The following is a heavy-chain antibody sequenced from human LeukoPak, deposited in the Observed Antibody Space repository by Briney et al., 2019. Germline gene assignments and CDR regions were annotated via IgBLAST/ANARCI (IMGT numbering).Heavy chain of an antibody. J-gene: IGHJ4*02. CDR1: GGSFSGYY. D-gene: IGHD3-10*01. CDR3: GSYLPLFDY. V-gene: IGHV4-34*01. CDR2: INHSGST. Sequence: SETLSLTCAVYGGSFSGYYWSWIRQPPGKGLEWIGEINHSGSTNYNPSLKSRVTISVDTSKNQFSLKLSSVTAADTAVYGSGSYLPLFDYWGQGTLVTVSS.